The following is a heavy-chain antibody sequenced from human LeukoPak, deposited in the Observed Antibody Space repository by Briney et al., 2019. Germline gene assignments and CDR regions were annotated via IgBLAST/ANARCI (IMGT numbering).Heavy chain of an antibody. CDR2: IYHSGST. J-gene: IGHJ4*02. V-gene: IGHV4-38-2*02. CDR3: ARDSEVREIPFDY. CDR1: GYSISSGYY. Sequence: SETLSLTCTVSGYSISSGYYWGWIRQPPGKGLEWIGSIYHSGSTYYNPSLKSRVTISVDTSKNQFSLKLSSVTAADTAVYYCARDSEVREIPFDYWGQGTLVTVSS. D-gene: IGHD3-10*01.